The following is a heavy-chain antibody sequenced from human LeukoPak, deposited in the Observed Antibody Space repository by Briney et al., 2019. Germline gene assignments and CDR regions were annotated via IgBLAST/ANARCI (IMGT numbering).Heavy chain of an antibody. CDR2: IKLDGSAK. CDR3: TCDLNRSDGL. V-gene: IGHV3-7*01. J-gene: IGHJ3*01. D-gene: IGHD2-8*01. Sequence: GGSLRLSCAASGFTFSTYGLQWVRQAPGKGLEWVANIKLDGSAKYYVDSVKGRFTISRDNAKSSLYLQMNSLKVEDTAVYYCTCDLNRSDGLWGQGTMVTVSS. CDR1: GFTFSTYG.